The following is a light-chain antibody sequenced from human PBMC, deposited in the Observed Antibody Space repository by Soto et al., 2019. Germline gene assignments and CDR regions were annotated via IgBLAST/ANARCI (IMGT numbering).Light chain of an antibody. J-gene: IGLJ1*01. V-gene: IGLV1-44*01. CDR1: SSNIGSNT. Sequence: QSVLTQPTSASGTPGQRVTISCSGSSSNIGSNTVNWYQQLPGTAPKLLIYSNNQRPSGVPDRFSGSKSGTSASPAISGLQSEDEADYYCAAWDDSPYVFGTGTKVTVL. CDR3: AAWDDSPYV. CDR2: SNN.